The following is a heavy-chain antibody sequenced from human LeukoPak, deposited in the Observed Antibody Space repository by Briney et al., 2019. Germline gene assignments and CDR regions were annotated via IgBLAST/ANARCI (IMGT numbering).Heavy chain of an antibody. Sequence: SETLSLTRSVSRGSVSNGNYYWSWLRQPPGKALEWIGYIYYTGSDYYNPSLEGRVTMSVDTSTNQFFVKLSSVIAADTAVYYCARSQNYYGSGDYWSQGTLVTVSS. CDR3: ARSQNYYGSGDY. CDR1: RGSVSNGNYY. D-gene: IGHD3-10*01. J-gene: IGHJ4*02. CDR2: IYYTGSD. V-gene: IGHV4-61*01.